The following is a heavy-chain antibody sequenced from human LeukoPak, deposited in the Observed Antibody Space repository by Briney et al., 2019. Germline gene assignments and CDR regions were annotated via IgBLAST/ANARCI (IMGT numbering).Heavy chain of an antibody. J-gene: IGHJ5*02. CDR2: IYDSGST. CDR1: DGSISSYY. V-gene: IGHV4-59*01. CDR3: ASVRGYSSGWYASGFDP. D-gene: IGHD6-19*01. Sequence: SETLSLTCTVSDGSISSYYWSWIRQPPGKGLEWIGHIYDSGSTNYNPSLKSRVTISVDTSKNQFSLKLSSVTAADTAVYYCASVRGYSSGWYASGFDPWGQGTLVIVSS.